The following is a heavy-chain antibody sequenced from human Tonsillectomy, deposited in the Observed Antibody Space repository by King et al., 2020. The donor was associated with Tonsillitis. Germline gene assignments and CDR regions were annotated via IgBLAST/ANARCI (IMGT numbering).Heavy chain of an antibody. CDR2: ISSSRSTI. D-gene: IGHD3-22*01. Sequence: VQLVESGGGLVQPGGSLRLSCAASGFTFSSYSMNWVRQAPGKGLEWVSYISSSRSTIYYADSVKGRFTISRDNAKNSLYLQMNSLRAEDTAVYYCARDSNYYDSSGYYYVRYGMDVWGQGTTVTVSS. CDR3: ARDSNYYDSSGYYYVRYGMDV. J-gene: IGHJ6*02. CDR1: GFTFSSYS. V-gene: IGHV3-48*01.